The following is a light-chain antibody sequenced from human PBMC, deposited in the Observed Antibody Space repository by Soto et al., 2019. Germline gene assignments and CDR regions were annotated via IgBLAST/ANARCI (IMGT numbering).Light chain of an antibody. CDR3: CSYTTSNTRQIV. CDR2: DVT. CDR1: SSDVGGYNY. J-gene: IGLJ1*01. V-gene: IGLV2-14*01. Sequence: QSVLTQPASVSVSPGQSITISCTGTSSDVGGYNYVSWYQQQPGKAPKFMIYDVTNRPSGVSNRFSGSKSGNTASLTISWLQAEDEADYYCCSYTTSNTRQIVFGTGTKVTVL.